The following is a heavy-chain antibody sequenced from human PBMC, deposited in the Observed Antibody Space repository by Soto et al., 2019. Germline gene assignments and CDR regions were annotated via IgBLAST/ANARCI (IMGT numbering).Heavy chain of an antibody. D-gene: IGHD1-1*01. J-gene: IGHJ4*02. CDR2: INESGST. Sequence: QVQLQQWGAGLVKPSETLSLSCAVYGQSFSGHSWAWIRQPPGKGLEWIGEINESGSTYYNPSLKIRVTISTDTSENQFSMKRSSVSAADTSAYFCARGSGIVALPGELEDVKYDYWGQGTLVNVSS. CDR3: ARGSGIVALPGELEDVKYDY. V-gene: IGHV4-34*01. CDR1: GQSFSGHS.